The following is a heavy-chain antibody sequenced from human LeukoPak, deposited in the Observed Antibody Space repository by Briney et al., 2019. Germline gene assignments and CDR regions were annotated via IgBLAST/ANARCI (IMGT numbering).Heavy chain of an antibody. V-gene: IGHV4-59*02. CDR2: IYYSGST. J-gene: IGHJ6*02. CDR3: ARVSPYYYYGMDV. CDR1: GGSVSSYY. Sequence: SETLSLTCTVSGGSVSSYYWSWIRQPPGKGLEWIGYIYYSGSTNYNPSLKSRVTISVDTSKNQFSLKLSSVTAADTAVYYCARVSPYYYYGMDVWGQGTTVTVSS.